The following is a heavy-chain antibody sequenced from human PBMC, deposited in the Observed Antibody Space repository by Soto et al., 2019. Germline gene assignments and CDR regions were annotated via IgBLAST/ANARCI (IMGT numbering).Heavy chain of an antibody. CDR2: INPKTGGT. Sequence: QVQLVQSGADVKKPRASVRISCAGSHNTLSGYFLHWVRQAPGQGLEWVGWINPKTGGTKYSQTFQGRVTMTTDTSIGTAYVELSRLTSDDTAIYYCAENFAHSSSCHTLDFWGPGTLVTVSS. J-gene: IGHJ4*02. CDR3: AENFAHSSSCHTLDF. D-gene: IGHD2-15*01. CDR1: HNTLSGYF. V-gene: IGHV1-2*02.